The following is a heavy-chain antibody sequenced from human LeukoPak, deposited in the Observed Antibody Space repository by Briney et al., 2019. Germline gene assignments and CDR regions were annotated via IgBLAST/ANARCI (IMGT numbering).Heavy chain of an antibody. V-gene: IGHV3-11*06. D-gene: IGHD3-10*01. J-gene: IGHJ4*02. Sequence: GGSLRLSCAASGFTFSDYYMSWIRQAPGKGLEWVSSISSSSSYIYYADSVKGRFTISRDNAKNSLYLQMNSLRAEDTAVYYCARAEATYYYGSGSNWYDYWGQGTLVTVSS. CDR3: ARAEATYYYGSGSNWYDY. CDR1: GFTFSDYY. CDR2: ISSSSSYI.